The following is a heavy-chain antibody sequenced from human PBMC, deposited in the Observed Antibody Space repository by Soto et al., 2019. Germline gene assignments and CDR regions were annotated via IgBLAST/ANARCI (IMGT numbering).Heavy chain of an antibody. J-gene: IGHJ4*02. CDR3: ARRGFRNYDSSGYPY. CDR2: IYPGDSDT. D-gene: IGHD3-22*01. V-gene: IGHV5-51*01. Sequence: PGHSLKISCKRSGYSFTSYWIAWVRQMPGKGLEWMGIIYPGDSDTRYSPSFQGQVTISADKSISTAHLQRSSLKASDTVMYYCARRGFRNYDSSGYPYWGQGTLVTVSS. CDR1: GYSFTSYW.